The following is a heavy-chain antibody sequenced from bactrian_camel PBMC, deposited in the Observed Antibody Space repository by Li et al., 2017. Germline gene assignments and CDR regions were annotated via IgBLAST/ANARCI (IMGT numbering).Heavy chain of an antibody. J-gene: IGHJ4*01. D-gene: IGHD6*01. CDR3: AAEGRPSLAVGTCTTIGPAAN. V-gene: IGHV3S53*01. Sequence: VQLVESGAGSVEAGGSLRLSCTMSGYTESVNVMGWCRQAPGKEREAVATLDSDGATTYTDSVKGRFTISKDNALNVLYLEMNSLKPEDTAVYYCAAEGRPSLAVGTCTTIGPAANWGQGTQVTVS. CDR2: LDSDGAT. CDR1: GYTESVNV.